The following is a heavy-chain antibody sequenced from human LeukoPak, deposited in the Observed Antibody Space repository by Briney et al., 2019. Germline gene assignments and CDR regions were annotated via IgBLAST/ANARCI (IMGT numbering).Heavy chain of an antibody. CDR1: GFTFSSYA. Sequence: GGSLRLSCAASGFTFSSYAMSWVRQAPGKGLEWVANMKQDGTEIYYVDSVKGRFTISRDNAKKSLHLQMNDLRVEDTAIYYCTRGETITMVRGATDYWGQGTLVTVSS. D-gene: IGHD3-10*01. CDR3: TRGETITMVRGATDY. J-gene: IGHJ4*02. CDR2: MKQDGTEI. V-gene: IGHV3-7*01.